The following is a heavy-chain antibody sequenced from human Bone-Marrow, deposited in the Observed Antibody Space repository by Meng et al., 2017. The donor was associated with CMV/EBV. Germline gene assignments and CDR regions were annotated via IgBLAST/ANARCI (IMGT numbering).Heavy chain of an antibody. CDR1: GFTFSSYW. CDR2: IKQDGSEK. D-gene: IGHD3-3*01. Sequence: GESLKISCAASGFTFSSYWMSWVRQAPGKGLEWVANIKQDGSEKYYVDSVKGRFTISRDNDKNSLYLQMNSLRAEETAVYYCSREMRNDFWSGYYYFDYWGQGTLVTVSS. J-gene: IGHJ4*02. CDR3: SREMRNDFWSGYYYFDY. V-gene: IGHV3-7*01.